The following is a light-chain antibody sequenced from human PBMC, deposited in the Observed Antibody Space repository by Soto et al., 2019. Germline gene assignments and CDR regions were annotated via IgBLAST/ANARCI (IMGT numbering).Light chain of an antibody. Sequence: DIQMTQSPFSLSASVGDRVTITCRASQGIRHRLGGFQQKPGKAPKALIYDASSLQSGVPSRFSASGSGTDFTLTISSLQPEDFATYYCQQHENYPYTFGPGTRVDIK. CDR1: QGIRHR. V-gene: IGKV1-16*01. CDR3: QQHENYPYT. J-gene: IGKJ3*01. CDR2: DAS.